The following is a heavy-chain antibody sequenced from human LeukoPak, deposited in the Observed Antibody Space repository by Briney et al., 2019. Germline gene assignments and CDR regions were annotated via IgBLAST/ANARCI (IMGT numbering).Heavy chain of an antibody. J-gene: IGHJ5*02. CDR3: ARGQVPAARGYNWFDH. CDR1: GWSFNDHY. D-gene: IGHD2-2*01. V-gene: IGHV4-34*01. CDR2: INARGDT. Sequence: SETLSLTCAVYGWSFNDHYWNWIRQPPGKGLEWIGEINARGDTNFNPSLKSRVTISVDSSKNQFSLTLRSMIAADTAVYYCARGQVPAARGYNWFDHWGQGTLVTVPS.